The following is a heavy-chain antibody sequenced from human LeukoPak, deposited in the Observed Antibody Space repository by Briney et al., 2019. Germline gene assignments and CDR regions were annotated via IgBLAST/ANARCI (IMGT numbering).Heavy chain of an antibody. V-gene: IGHV3-74*01. CDR3: ARALLWFGGYYFDY. J-gene: IGHJ4*02. Sequence: PGGSLRLSCAASGFTFSSYWMHWVRQAPGKGLVWVSRINSDGSSTSYADSVKGRFAISRDNAKNTLYLQMNSLRAEDTAVYYCARALLWFGGYYFDYWGQGTLVTVSS. CDR1: GFTFSSYW. CDR2: INSDGSST. D-gene: IGHD3-10*01.